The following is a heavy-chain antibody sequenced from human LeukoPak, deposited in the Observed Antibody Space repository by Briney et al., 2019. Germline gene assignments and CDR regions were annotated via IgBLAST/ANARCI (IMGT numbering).Heavy chain of an antibody. Sequence: GGSLRLSCAASGFAFSSYAMTWVRQAPGKGLVWVSLISGSGGSTYYADSVKGRFTISRDNAKNTLYLQMNSLRAEDTAVYYCARQGVPAAMGYTCWFDPWGQGTLVTVSS. CDR1: GFAFSSYA. CDR2: ISGSGGST. J-gene: IGHJ5*02. V-gene: IGHV3-23*01. CDR3: ARQGVPAAMGYTCWFDP. D-gene: IGHD2-2*01.